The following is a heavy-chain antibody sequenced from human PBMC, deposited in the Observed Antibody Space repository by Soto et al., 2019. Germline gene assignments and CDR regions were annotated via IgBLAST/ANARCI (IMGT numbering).Heavy chain of an antibody. CDR2: ISAYNGNT. CDR3: AREGMYYYDSSGYYRRGWFDP. V-gene: IGHV1-18*04. CDR1: GYTFTSYG. Sequence: ASVKVSCKASGYTFTSYGISWVRQAPGQGLEWMGWISAYNGNTNYAQKLQGRVTMTTDTSTSTAYMELRSLRSDDTAVYYCAREGMYYYDSSGYYRRGWFDPWGQGTLVTVSS. J-gene: IGHJ5*02. D-gene: IGHD3-22*01.